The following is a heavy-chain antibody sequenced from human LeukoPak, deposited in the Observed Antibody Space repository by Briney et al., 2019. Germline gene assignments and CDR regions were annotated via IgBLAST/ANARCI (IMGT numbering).Heavy chain of an antibody. J-gene: IGHJ6*03. V-gene: IGHV1-18*01. D-gene: IGHD2-2*03. CDR1: GYTFTSYG. CDR2: ISAYNGNT. Sequence: ASVKVSCKASGYTFTSYGISWVRQAPGQGLEWMGWISAYNGNTNYAQKLQGRVTMTTDTSTSTAYMELRSLRSDDTAVYYCARDGYCSSTSCYEGRWGYYYYYMDVWGKGTTVTISS. CDR3: ARDGYCSSTSCYEGRWGYYYYYMDV.